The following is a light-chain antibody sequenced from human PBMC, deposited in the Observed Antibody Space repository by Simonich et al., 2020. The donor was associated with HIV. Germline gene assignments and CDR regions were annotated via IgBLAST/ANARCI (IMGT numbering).Light chain of an antibody. J-gene: IGKJ2*01. V-gene: IGKV1-33*01. CDR2: DAS. CDR3: QQYDNLPYT. CDR1: QDISNY. Sequence: DIQMTQSPSSLSASVGDRVTKTCQASQDISNYLNWYQQKPGKAPKLLINDASNLETGVPSRFSGSGSGTDFPFTISSLQPEDIATYYCQQYDNLPYTFGQGTKLEIK.